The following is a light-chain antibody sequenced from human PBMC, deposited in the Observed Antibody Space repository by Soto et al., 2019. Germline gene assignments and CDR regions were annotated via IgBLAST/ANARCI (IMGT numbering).Light chain of an antibody. CDR3: NSRTSSGSSV. J-gene: IGLJ2*01. Sequence: QPVLTQPASVSGSPGQSITISCTGTNSDVGGYNYVSWYQQHPGKAPKLMIYEVSKRPSRVSNRFSGSKSGNTASLTISGLQADDEAEYYCNSRTSSGSSVFGGGTNSPS. CDR2: EVS. CDR1: NSDVGGYNY. V-gene: IGLV2-14*01.